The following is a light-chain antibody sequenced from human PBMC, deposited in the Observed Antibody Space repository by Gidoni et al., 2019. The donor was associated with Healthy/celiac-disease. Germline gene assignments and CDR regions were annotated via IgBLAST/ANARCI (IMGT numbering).Light chain of an antibody. V-gene: IGKV3-15*01. Sequence: EIALTQSPATLSVSTGERANLSCRASQNVSSNLAWYQQKPGQAPRLLIYGASTRATGIPARFSGSGSGTEFTLTNSSLQSEDFAVYCGQHGWTFGQGTKVEIK. CDR2: GAS. CDR1: QNVSSN. CDR3: QHGWT. J-gene: IGKJ1*01.